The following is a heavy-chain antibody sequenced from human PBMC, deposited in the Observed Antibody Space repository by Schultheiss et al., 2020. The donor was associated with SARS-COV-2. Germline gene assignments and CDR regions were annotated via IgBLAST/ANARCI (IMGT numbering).Heavy chain of an antibody. J-gene: IGHJ4*02. Sequence: GSLRLSCAVYGGSFSGYYWSWIRQPPGKGLEWIGRIYYSGSTYYNPSLKSRVTISVDTSKNQFSLKLSSVTAADTAVYYCARTPGTSFDYWGQGTLVTVSS. V-gene: IGHV4-34*01. CDR3: ARTPGTSFDY. CDR1: GGSFSGYY. D-gene: IGHD6-13*01. CDR2: IYYSGST.